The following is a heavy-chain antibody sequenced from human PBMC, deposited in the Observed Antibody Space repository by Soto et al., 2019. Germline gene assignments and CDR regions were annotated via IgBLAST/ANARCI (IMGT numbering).Heavy chain of an antibody. D-gene: IGHD3-3*01. V-gene: IGHV4-34*01. Sequence: ETLSLTCAVYGGSFSGYYWSWIRQPPGKGLEWIGEINHSGSTNYNPSLKSRVTISVDTSKNQFSLKLSSVTAADTAVYYCARGPPITIFGVVITRYYFDYWGQGTLVTV. CDR3: ARGPPITIFGVVITRYYFDY. CDR1: GGSFSGYY. CDR2: INHSGST. J-gene: IGHJ4*02.